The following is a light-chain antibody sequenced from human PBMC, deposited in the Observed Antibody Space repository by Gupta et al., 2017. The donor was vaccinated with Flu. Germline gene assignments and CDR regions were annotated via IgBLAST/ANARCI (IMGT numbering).Light chain of an antibody. CDR3: QQGYSNPRT. CDR2: AAS. Sequence: DIQMTQSPSSLSASVGDRVTITCRASQSISSYLNWYQQKPGKAPKLLIYAASSLQSGVPSRFSGSGSGTDFTLTISSLQPEDFATYYCQQGYSNPRTFGQGTKVEIK. V-gene: IGKV1-39*01. CDR1: QSISSY. J-gene: IGKJ1*01.